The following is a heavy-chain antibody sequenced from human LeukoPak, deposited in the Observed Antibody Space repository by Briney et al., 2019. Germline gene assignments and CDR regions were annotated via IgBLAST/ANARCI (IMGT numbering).Heavy chain of an antibody. CDR3: ARDGYSGGQWLGYNWFDP. V-gene: IGHV3-48*03. J-gene: IGHJ5*02. CDR1: GFTFSSYA. Sequence: GALRLSCAASGFTFSSYAMNWVRQAPGKGLEWVSYISSSASTIYYADSVKGRFTISRDNAKKSLYLQMNSLRAEDTAVYYCARDGYSGGQWLGYNWFDPWGQGTLVTVSS. D-gene: IGHD6-19*01. CDR2: ISSSASTI.